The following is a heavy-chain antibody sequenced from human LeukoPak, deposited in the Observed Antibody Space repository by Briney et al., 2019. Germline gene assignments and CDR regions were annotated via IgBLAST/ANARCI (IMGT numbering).Heavy chain of an antibody. Sequence: SETLSLTCAVYGGSFSGYYWSWIRQPPGKGLEWIGEINHSGSTNYNPSLKSRVTISVDTSKNQISLKLSSVTAADTAVYYCARADYSSTWSHDYYYMDVWGKGTTVTVSS. CDR1: GGSFSGYY. V-gene: IGHV4-34*01. J-gene: IGHJ6*03. D-gene: IGHD6-13*01. CDR2: INHSGST. CDR3: ARADYSSTWSHDYYYMDV.